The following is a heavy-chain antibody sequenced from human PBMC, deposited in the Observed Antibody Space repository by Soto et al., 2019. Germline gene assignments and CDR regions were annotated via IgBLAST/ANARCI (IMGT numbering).Heavy chain of an antibody. J-gene: IGHJ4*02. Sequence: GASVKVSCKASGYTFTGYYIHWVRQAPGQGLEWMGWVNPNSGGTGYAQRFQGRVTMTRDTSINSVYMELSRLRSDDTATYYCARDNSGDDDEFDYWGQGTPVTVSS. V-gene: IGHV1-2*02. CDR3: ARDNSGDDDEFDY. CDR1: GYTFTGYY. CDR2: VNPNSGGT. D-gene: IGHD5-12*01.